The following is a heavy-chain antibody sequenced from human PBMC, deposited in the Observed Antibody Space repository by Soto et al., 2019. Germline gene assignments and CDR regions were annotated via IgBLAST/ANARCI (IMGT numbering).Heavy chain of an antibody. Sequence: QVQLVESGGGVVQPGRSLRLSCAASGFTFSSYGMNWVRQAPGKGLEWVAVISYDGSNKYYADSVKGRFTISRDNSKNTLYVQMNSLRAEDTAVYYCAKEVWSGPMDVWGQGTTVTVSS. D-gene: IGHD3-3*01. CDR3: AKEVWSGPMDV. CDR2: ISYDGSNK. V-gene: IGHV3-30*18. J-gene: IGHJ6*02. CDR1: GFTFSSYG.